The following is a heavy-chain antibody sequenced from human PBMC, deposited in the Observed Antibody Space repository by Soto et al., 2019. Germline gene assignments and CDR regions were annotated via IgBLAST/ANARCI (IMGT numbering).Heavy chain of an antibody. V-gene: IGHV3-23*01. Sequence: GGSLRLSCAASGFTFSSYAMSWVRQAPGKGLEWVSAISGSGGSTYYADSVKGRFTISRDNSKNTLYLQMNSLRAEDTAVYYCAIVPASPYSGGWYGYCGQGTLVTVSS. J-gene: IGHJ4*02. D-gene: IGHD6-19*01. CDR3: AIVPASPYSGGWYGY. CDR2: ISGSGGST. CDR1: GFTFSSYA.